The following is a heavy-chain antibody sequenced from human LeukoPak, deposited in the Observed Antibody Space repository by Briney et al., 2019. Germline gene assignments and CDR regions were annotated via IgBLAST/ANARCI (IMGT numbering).Heavy chain of an antibody. Sequence: GESLKISCKGSGYSFTSYWIGWVRQMPGKGLEWMGIIYPGDSDTRYSPSFQGQVTVSADKSISTAYLQWSSLKASDTAMYYCARRFGELFGYYYMDVWGKGTTVTVSS. CDR1: GYSFTSYW. CDR3: ARRFGELFGYYYMDV. CDR2: IYPGDSDT. V-gene: IGHV5-51*01. D-gene: IGHD3-10*01. J-gene: IGHJ6*03.